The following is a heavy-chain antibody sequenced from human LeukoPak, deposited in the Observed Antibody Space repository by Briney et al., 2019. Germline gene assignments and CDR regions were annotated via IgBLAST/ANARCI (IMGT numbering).Heavy chain of an antibody. CDR3: ARGSAYYYYMDV. CDR2: IIPIFGTA. CDR1: GGTFSSYA. J-gene: IGHJ6*03. V-gene: IGHV1-69*05. Sequence: SVKVSCKASGGTFSSYAISWVRQAPGQGLEWMGGIIPIFGTANYAQKFQGRVTITTDESTSTAYMELSSLRSEDTAVYYCARGSAYYYYMDVCGKGTTVTVSS.